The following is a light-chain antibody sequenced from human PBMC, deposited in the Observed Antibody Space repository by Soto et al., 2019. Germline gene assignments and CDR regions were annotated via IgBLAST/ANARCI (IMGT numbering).Light chain of an antibody. CDR3: QKYYSYPPVT. CDR2: AAS. V-gene: IGKV1-8*01. CDR1: QGISSY. J-gene: IGKJ4*01. Sequence: AIRMTQSPSSLSASTGDRVTITCRASQGISSYLAWYQQKPGKAPKLLIYAASTLQSGVPSRFSGSGSGTAFTLSIRCQQSEEFATYHCQKYYSYPPVTFGGGTKVEIK.